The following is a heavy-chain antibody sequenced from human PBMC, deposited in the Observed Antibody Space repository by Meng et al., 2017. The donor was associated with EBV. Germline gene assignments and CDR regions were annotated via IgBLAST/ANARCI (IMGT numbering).Heavy chain of an antibody. CDR1: GGSISSSNW. D-gene: IGHD3-22*01. CDR2: IYHSGST. J-gene: IGHJ4*02. V-gene: IGHV4-4*02. Sequence: QAQPEEAGPGLVKPSGTLSLTRAGSGGSISSSNWWSWVRQPPGKGLEWIGEIYHSGSTNYNPSLKSRVTISVDKSKNQFSLKLSSVTAADTAVYYCARRSLDYYDSSGFDYWGQGTLVTVSS. CDR3: ARRSLDYYDSSGFDY.